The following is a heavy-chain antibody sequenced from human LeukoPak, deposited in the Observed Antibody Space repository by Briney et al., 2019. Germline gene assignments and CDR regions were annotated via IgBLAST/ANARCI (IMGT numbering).Heavy chain of an antibody. J-gene: IGHJ6*02. D-gene: IGHD4-23*01. CDR2: INPNSGGT. V-gene: IGHV1-2*06. Sequence: ASVKVSCKASGYTLTDYYMHWVRQAPGQGLEWMGRINPNSGGTNYAQKFQGRVTMTRDTSISTVYMELSRLRSDDTAVYYCASRVSVLGNSLYYYYGMDVWGQGTTVTVSS. CDR1: GYTLTDYY. CDR3: ASRVSVLGNSLYYYYGMDV.